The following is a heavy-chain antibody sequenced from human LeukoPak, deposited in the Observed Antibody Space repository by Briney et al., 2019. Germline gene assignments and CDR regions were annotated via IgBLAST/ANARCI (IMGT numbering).Heavy chain of an antibody. CDR2: IYYSGST. J-gene: IGHJ4*02. V-gene: IGHV4-30-4*01. CDR3: TRDWLEYSSSSGIGY. Sequence: SQTLSLTCTVSGGSINSGDYYWSWIRQPPGKGLEWIGYIYYSGSTYYNPSLKSRITISVDTSKNQFSLKLSSVTAADTAVYYCTRDWLEYSSSSGIGYWGQGTLVTVSS. D-gene: IGHD6-6*01. CDR1: GGSINSGDYY.